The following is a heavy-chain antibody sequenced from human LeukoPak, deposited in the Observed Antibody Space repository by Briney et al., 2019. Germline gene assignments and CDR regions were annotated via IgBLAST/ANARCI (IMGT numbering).Heavy chain of an antibody. CDR3: ARGSSLRFLEWLTEADV. CDR2: ISAYNGNT. J-gene: IGHJ6*02. V-gene: IGHV1-18*01. CDR1: GYTFTSYG. D-gene: IGHD3-3*01. Sequence: ASVKVSCKASGYTFTSYGISWVRQAPGQGLEWMGWISAYNGNTNYAQKLQGRVTMTTDTSPSTAYMELRSLRSDDTAVYYCARGSSLRFLEWLTEADVWGQGTTVTVSS.